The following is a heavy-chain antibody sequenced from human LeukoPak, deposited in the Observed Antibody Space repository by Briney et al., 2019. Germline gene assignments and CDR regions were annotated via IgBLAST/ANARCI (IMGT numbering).Heavy chain of an antibody. Sequence: SETLSLTCTVSGGSISSSSYYWGWIRQPPGKGLEWIGSIYYSGSTYYNPSLKSRVTISVDTSKNQFSLKLSSVTAADTAVYYCARQVVVEYYYDSSGNYFDYWGQGTLVTVSS. D-gene: IGHD3-22*01. J-gene: IGHJ4*02. CDR3: ARQVVVEYYYDSSGNYFDY. V-gene: IGHV4-39*01. CDR1: GGSISSSSYY. CDR2: IYYSGST.